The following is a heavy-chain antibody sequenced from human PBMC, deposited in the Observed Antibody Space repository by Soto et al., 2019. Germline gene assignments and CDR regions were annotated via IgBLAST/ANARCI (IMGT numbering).Heavy chain of an antibody. J-gene: IGHJ6*02. CDR3: ADDGVQQMVLNSGMDV. CDR2: VSYDGNHK. CDR1: GVTFRSFG. V-gene: IGHV3-30*18. D-gene: IGHD6-13*01. Sequence: QVLLVESGGGVSQPGTSLSLSCGSSGVTFRSFGMYWVRQAPGKGLEWVSVVSYDGNHKYYADSVKGRFTVSRENGTNMLYLQMMSLRSEDTAVYYSADDGVQQMVLNSGMDVWGQGTTVTFSS.